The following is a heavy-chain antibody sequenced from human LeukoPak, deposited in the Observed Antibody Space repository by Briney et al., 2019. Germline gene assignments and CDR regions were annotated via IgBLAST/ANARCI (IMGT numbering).Heavy chain of an antibody. CDR2: IKSKPDGGTT. J-gene: IGHJ4*02. V-gene: IGHV3-15*01. D-gene: IGHD2/OR15-2a*01. CDR1: GFTFSNAW. CDR3: TTELSEDYFDY. Sequence: GGPLTLSCAASGFTFSNAWMMWVRQATGKGLEWVGRIKSKPDGGTTDYAARVKGRFTISRDDSKNTLYLQMNSLKTEDTAVYYCTTELSEDYFDYWGQGTLVTVSS.